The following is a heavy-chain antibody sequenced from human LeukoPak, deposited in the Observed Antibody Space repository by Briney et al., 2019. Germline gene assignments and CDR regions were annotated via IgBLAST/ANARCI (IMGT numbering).Heavy chain of an antibody. CDR3: ARNRDSGNCFDY. V-gene: IGHV3-66*01. CDR2: IYNGGSP. D-gene: IGHD1-26*01. J-gene: IGHJ4*02. CDR1: GFTFNRHW. Sequence: GGSLRLSCAASGFTFNRHWMHWVRQAPGKGLEWVSVIYNGGSPDYADSVKGRFTIFRDNSKNTLYLQMNSLRVEDTAVYYCARNRDSGNCFDYWGQGTLVTVSS.